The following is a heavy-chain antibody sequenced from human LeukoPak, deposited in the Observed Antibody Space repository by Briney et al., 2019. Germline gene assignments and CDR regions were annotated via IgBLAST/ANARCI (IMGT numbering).Heavy chain of an antibody. CDR3: AREIRDGIDAFDI. CDR1: GGSFSGYY. CDR2: INHSGST. V-gene: IGHV4-34*01. D-gene: IGHD1-1*01. Sequence: SETLSLTCAVYGGSFSGYYWSWIRQPPGKGLEWIGEINHSGSTNYNPSLKSRVTISVDTSKNQFSLKLSSVTAADTAVYYCAREIRDGIDAFDIWGQGTMVTVSS. J-gene: IGHJ3*02.